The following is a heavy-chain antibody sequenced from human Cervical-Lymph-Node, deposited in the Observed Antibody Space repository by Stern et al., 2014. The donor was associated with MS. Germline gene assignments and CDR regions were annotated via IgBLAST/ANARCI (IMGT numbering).Heavy chain of an antibody. D-gene: IGHD2-2*01. CDR1: GGSISSGDYY. CDR3: ASANCSSTSCPNWFDP. J-gene: IGHJ5*02. CDR2: IYYSGST. V-gene: IGHV4-30-4*01. Sequence: QVQLQESGPGLVKPSQTLSLTCTVSGGSISSGDYYWSWLRQPPGKGLEWIGYIYYSGSTYYNPSLKSRVTISVNTSKTQFSLKLSSVTAADTAVYYCASANCSSTSCPNWFDPWGQGTLVTVSS.